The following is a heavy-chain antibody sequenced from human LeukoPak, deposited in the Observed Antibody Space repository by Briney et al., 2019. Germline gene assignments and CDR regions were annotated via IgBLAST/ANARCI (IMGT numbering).Heavy chain of an antibody. D-gene: IGHD3-10*01. V-gene: IGHV1-69*13. CDR3: ARDRYGSGSYYYFQH. J-gene: IGHJ1*01. CDR2: IIPIFGTA. CDR1: GGTFSSYA. Sequence: ASVKVSCKASGGTFSSYAISWVRQEPGKGLEWIARIIPIFGTANYAQKFQGRVTITADESTSTAYMELSSLRSEDTAVYYCARDRYGSGSYYYFQHWGRGTLVTVSS.